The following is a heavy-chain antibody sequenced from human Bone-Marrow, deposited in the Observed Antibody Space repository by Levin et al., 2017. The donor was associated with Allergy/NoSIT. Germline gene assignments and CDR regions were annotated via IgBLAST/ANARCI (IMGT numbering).Heavy chain of an antibody. D-gene: IGHD5-18*01. V-gene: IGHV1-69*04. Sequence: SVKVSCKASGGTFSSYTISWVRQATGQGLEWMGRIIPILGIANYAQKFQGRVTITADKSTSTAYMELSSLRSEDTAVYYCARDGLDTAFDYWGQGTLVTVSS. CDR1: GGTFSSYT. J-gene: IGHJ4*02. CDR2: IIPILGIA. CDR3: ARDGLDTAFDY.